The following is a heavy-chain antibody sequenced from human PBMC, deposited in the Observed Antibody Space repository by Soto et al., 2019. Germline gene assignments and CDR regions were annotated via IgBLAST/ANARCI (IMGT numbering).Heavy chain of an antibody. CDR1: GGSISSSSYY. V-gene: IGHV4-39*01. CDR3: ARQKEVLGYCSGGSCHWWFDP. Sequence: SETLSLTCTVSGGSISSSSYYWCWIRQPPGKGLEWIGSIYYSGSTYYNPSLKSRVTISVDTSKNQFSLKLSSVTAADTAVYYCARQKEVLGYCSGGSCHWWFDPFGQGTLVTVSP. D-gene: IGHD2-15*01. J-gene: IGHJ5*02. CDR2: IYYSGST.